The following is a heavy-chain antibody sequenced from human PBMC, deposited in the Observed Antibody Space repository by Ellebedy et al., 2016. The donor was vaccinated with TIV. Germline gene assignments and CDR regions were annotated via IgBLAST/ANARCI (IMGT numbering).Heavy chain of an antibody. Sequence: PGGSLRLSCAASTFTFRGFEMFWFRQAPGKGLEWVSYISSSGSAIYYADSVKGRFTISRDNSKNTLYLQMNSLRVEDSAVYYCAKDLFSSGTYPFLSDYWGQGTLVTVSS. J-gene: IGHJ4*02. CDR3: AKDLFSSGTYPFLSDY. D-gene: IGHD3-10*01. CDR2: ISSSGSAI. CDR1: TFTFRGFE. V-gene: IGHV3-48*03.